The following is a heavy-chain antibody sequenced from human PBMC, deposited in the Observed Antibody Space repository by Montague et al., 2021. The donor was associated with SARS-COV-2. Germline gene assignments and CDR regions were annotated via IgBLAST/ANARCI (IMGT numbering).Heavy chain of an antibody. D-gene: IGHD3-10*01. Sequence: SETLSLTCTVSGGSLFSCSYYWGWIRQPPGKGLDWIVSVYYNGNTNYNPSLKIRVTISLYTSQNQITLNLDSVTAADTAVYYCVRTGGSESNWFDRWGQGTLVTVSS. J-gene: IGHJ5*02. CDR1: GGSLFSCSYY. CDR2: VYYNGNT. CDR3: VRTGGSESNWFDR. V-gene: IGHV4-39*01.